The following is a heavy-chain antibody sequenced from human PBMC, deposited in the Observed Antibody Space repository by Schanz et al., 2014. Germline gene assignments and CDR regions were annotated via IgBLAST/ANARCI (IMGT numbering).Heavy chain of an antibody. Sequence: DVQLVESGGGLVEPGRSLRLSCAASRFTFNNYAMHWVRQAPGKGLEWVSSITGGSSNTYYADSVKGRFTISRDKSKNTLYLQMNSLRAEDTAVYYCARGRARQLVHWFDPWGQGTLVTVSS. J-gene: IGHJ5*02. V-gene: IGHV3-23*04. CDR1: RFTFNNYA. CDR2: ITGGSSNT. D-gene: IGHD6-13*01. CDR3: ARGRARQLVHWFDP.